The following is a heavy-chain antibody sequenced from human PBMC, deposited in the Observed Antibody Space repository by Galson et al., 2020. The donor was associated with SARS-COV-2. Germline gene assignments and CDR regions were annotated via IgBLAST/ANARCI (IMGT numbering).Heavy chain of an antibody. CDR1: GGSISSSSYY. CDR3: ASHSLSYYYDGMDV. CDR2: IYYSGST. V-gene: IGHV4-39*01. Sequence: ETSETLSLTCTVSGGSISSSSYYWGWIRQPPAKGLEWIGTIYYSGSTYYNPSLKSRVTISVDMSKNQFSLQLSSVTAADTAVYYCASHSLSYYYDGMDVWGQGTTVTVSS. J-gene: IGHJ6*02.